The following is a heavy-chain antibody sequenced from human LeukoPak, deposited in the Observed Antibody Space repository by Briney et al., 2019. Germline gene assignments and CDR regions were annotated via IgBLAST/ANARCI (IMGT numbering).Heavy chain of an antibody. D-gene: IGHD6-19*01. Sequence: PGGSLRLSCTTSGFTFGDYTMSWIRQAPGKGLEWVGFIRSKGFRGTTEYAASVKGRFTISRDDSKSIAYLQMNSPKTEDTAVYYCTRVGPFFSGWYPTRYWGQGTLVTVSS. V-gene: IGHV3-49*03. J-gene: IGHJ4*02. CDR2: IRSKGFRGTT. CDR3: TRVGPFFSGWYPTRY. CDR1: GFTFGDYT.